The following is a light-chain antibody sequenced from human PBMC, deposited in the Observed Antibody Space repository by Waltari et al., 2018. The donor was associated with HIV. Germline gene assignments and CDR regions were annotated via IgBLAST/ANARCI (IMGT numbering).Light chain of an antibody. CDR3: QSYDSSLSAWV. CDR1: SSHIGAGYD. CDR2: GNT. V-gene: IGLV1-40*01. Sequence: QSVLTQPPSVSGAPGQRVTPSCTGSSSHIGAGYDVQWYQQLPGTAPKLLIYGNTNRPSGVPDRFSGSKSDTSASLAITGLQAKDEADYYCQSYDSSLSAWVFGGGTKLTVL. J-gene: IGLJ3*02.